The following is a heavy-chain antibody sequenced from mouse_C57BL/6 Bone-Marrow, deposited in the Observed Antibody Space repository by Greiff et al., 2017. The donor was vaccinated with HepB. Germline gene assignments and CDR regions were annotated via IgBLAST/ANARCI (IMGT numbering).Heavy chain of an antibody. D-gene: IGHD1-1*01. CDR1: GFNIKDDY. V-gene: IGHV14-4*01. CDR3: TRYGSKTMDD. CDR2: IDPENGDT. Sequence: VQLQQSGAELVRPGASVKLSCTASGFNIKDDYMHWVKQRPEQGLEWIGWIDPENGDTEYASKFQGKATITADTPSNTAYLQLSSLKSEDTAVYYCTRYGSKTMDDWGQGTAVTVSS. J-gene: IGHJ4*01.